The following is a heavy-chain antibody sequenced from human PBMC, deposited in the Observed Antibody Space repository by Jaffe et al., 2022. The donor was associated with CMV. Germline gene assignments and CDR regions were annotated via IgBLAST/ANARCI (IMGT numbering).Heavy chain of an antibody. V-gene: IGHV3-23*01. CDR2: INGRGGNT. Sequence: EVQLLESGGGLVQPGGSLRLSCAASGFTFSTYAMNWVRQAPGKGLEWVSSINGRGGNTHYGDSVKGRFTISRDNSKNTLYLQMNSLRAEDTALYYCAKGGVWIQLWSPYGAFDMWGQGTMVTVSS. D-gene: IGHD5-18*01. CDR1: GFTFSTYA. J-gene: IGHJ3*02. CDR3: AKGGVWIQLWSPYGAFDM.